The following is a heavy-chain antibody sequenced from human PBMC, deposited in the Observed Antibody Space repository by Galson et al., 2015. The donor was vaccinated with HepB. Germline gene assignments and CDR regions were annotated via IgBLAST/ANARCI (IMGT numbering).Heavy chain of an antibody. CDR1: GFSFNTYS. D-gene: IGHD1-26*01. CDR2: ITSAGDKQ. J-gene: IGHJ4*02. CDR3: ARDAMGRGSGSYSAFDY. Sequence: SLRLSCAASGFSFNTYSMRWVHQAPGKGLEWVAAITSAGDKQYYTDSVRGRFTISRDNSNNMMYLQMNSLRPEDTSVYYCARDAMGRGSGSYSAFDYWGQGTLVAVSS. V-gene: IGHV3-30*04.